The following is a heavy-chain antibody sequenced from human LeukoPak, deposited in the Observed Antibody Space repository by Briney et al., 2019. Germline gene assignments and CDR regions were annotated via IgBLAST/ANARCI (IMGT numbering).Heavy chain of an antibody. D-gene: IGHD3-22*01. CDR2: IYTSGST. CDR1: GGSISSGRYY. CDR3: ARDSYYYDSSGYYLFDY. Sequence: TLSLTCTVPGGSISSGRYYWRSIRQPAGTGLEWIGRIYTSGSTNYKPSLKSRVTISVDTSKNQLSLKLSSVTAADTAVYYCARDSYYYDSSGYYLFDYWGQGTLVTVSS. V-gene: IGHV4-61*02. J-gene: IGHJ4*02.